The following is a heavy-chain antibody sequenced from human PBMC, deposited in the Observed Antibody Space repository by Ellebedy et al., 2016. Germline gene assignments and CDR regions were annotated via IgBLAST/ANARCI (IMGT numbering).Heavy chain of an antibody. Sequence: GESLKISCKGSGYSFTSYWIGWVRQMPGKGLEWMGIIYPGDSDTRYSPSFQGQVTISADKSISTAYLQWSSLKASDTAMYYCARHRVQIAVDAYCGGDCYLPDAFDIWGQGTMVTVSS. CDR1: GYSFTSYW. V-gene: IGHV5-51*01. CDR2: IYPGDSDT. D-gene: IGHD2-21*02. CDR3: ARHRVQIAVDAYCGGDCYLPDAFDI. J-gene: IGHJ3*02.